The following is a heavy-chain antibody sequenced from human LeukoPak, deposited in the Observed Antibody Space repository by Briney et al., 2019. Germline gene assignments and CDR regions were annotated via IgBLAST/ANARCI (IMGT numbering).Heavy chain of an antibody. CDR1: GGSISSYY. V-gene: IGHV4-4*07. CDR2: IYTSGST. J-gene: IGHJ6*03. Sequence: SETLSLTCTVSGGSISSYYWSWIRQPAGKGLEWIGRIYTSGSTNYSPSLKSRVTISVDKSKNQFSLKLSSVTAADTAVYYCASQLWSGYYYYYMDVWGKGTTVTVSS. D-gene: IGHD3-3*01. CDR3: ASQLWSGYYYYYMDV.